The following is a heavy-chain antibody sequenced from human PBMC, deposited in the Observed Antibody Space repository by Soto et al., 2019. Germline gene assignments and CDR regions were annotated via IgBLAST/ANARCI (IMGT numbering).Heavy chain of an antibody. CDR2: ISDDGSNK. Sequence: QVQLVESGGGVVQPGRSLRLSCEASGFTSSNYVMHWVRQAPGKGQDWVAAISDDGSNKHYADSVKGRFTISRDNSKNTLYLEMNSLRGEDTAVYSWARGDPYYGMDVWGQWTTVTVSS. V-gene: IGHV3-30*03. CDR3: ARGDPYYGMDV. CDR1: GFTSSNYV. J-gene: IGHJ6*02.